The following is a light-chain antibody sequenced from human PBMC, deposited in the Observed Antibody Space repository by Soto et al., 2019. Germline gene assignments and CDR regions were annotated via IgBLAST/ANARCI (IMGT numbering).Light chain of an antibody. V-gene: IGLV2-14*03. Sequence: SALTQPASVSGSPGQSITISCTGSSRDVGGYKYVSWYQQHPGKAPKVIIYDVSNRPSGVSDRFSGSKSGNTASLTISGLQAEDEADYYCSSYTTTGARVIGTGTKLTVL. J-gene: IGLJ1*01. CDR3: SSYTTTGARV. CDR1: SRDVGGYKY. CDR2: DVS.